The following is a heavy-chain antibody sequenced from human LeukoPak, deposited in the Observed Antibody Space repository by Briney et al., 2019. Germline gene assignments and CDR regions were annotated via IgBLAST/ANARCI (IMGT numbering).Heavy chain of an antibody. Sequence: SETLSLTCTVSGGSISSGSYYWSWIRQPAGKGLEWIGRIYTSGSTNYNPSLKSRVTISVDTSKNQFSLKLSSVTAADTAVYYCARDRELVWDPWGKGTLVTVSS. V-gene: IGHV4-61*02. J-gene: IGHJ5*02. D-gene: IGHD6-13*01. CDR1: GGSISSGSYY. CDR2: IYTSGST. CDR3: ARDRELVWDP.